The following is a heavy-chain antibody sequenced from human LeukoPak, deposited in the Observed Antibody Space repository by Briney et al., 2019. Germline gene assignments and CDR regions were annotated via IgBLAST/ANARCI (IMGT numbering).Heavy chain of an antibody. CDR1: GYSFTSYW. V-gene: IGHV5-51*01. Sequence: GASLQISCKGSGYSFTSYWIGWVRPLPGKGLEWMGIIYPGDSDTRYSPSFQGQVTISADKSISTAYLQWSSLKASDTAMYYCARGSGWTYYYMDVWGKGTTVTVSS. J-gene: IGHJ6*03. CDR3: ARGSGWTYYYMDV. D-gene: IGHD6-19*01. CDR2: IYPGDSDT.